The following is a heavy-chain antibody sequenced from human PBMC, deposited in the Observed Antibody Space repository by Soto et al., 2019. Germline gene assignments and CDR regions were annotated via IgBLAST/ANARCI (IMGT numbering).Heavy chain of an antibody. V-gene: IGHV1-69*01. CDR1: GVSFNNNG. D-gene: IGHD3-10*01. Sequence: QVQLVQSGAEVKKPGSSVKVSCKTSGVSFNNNGIGWVRQAPGHGLEWMGGVSPPFRTSNYARKCQGRISITADASTGTVNMELSSLTSEDTAPYYCARVLYYGSGSYSPYGMDVWGQGTRVTVSS. CDR3: ARVLYYGSGSYSPYGMDV. J-gene: IGHJ6*02. CDR2: VSPPFRTS.